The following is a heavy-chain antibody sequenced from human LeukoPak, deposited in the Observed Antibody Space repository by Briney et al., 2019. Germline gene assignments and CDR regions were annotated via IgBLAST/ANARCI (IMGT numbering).Heavy chain of an antibody. J-gene: IGHJ4*02. V-gene: IGHV3-23*01. CDR2: INDNGANT. CDR3: TKGDGGWYPIDS. Sequence: GASLRLSCAASGFTFKEYGMSWVRQAPGKGLEWVSTINDNGANTHYADSVKGRFTISSDSSKNTLFLQMNSLKADDTARYYCTKGDGGWYPIDSWGQGTMIIVFS. D-gene: IGHD6-19*01. CDR1: GFTFKEYG.